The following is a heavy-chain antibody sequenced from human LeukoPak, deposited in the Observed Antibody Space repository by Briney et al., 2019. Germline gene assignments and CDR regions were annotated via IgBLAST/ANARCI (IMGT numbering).Heavy chain of an antibody. V-gene: IGHV4-59*01. D-gene: IGHD3-16*02. J-gene: IGHJ4*02. CDR1: GGSISSYY. CDR3: ARRSYRYYFDY. CDR2: IYYSGST. Sequence: PSETLSLTCTVSGGSISSYYWSWIRQPPRKGLEWIGYIYYSGSTNYNPSLKSRVTISVDTSKNKFSLKMSSVTAADTAVYYCARRSYRYYFDYWGQGTLVTVSS.